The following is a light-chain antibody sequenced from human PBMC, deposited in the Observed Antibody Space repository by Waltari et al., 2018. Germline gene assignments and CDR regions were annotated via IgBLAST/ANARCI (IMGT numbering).Light chain of an antibody. Sequence: EIVLTQSPGTLSLSPGARATLSCRASQSISSSYLAWYQQKPGQAPRLLIYGASSRATGIPDRFSGSGSGTDFTLTISRLEPEDFAVYYCQHYGSSSYTFGQGTKLEI. J-gene: IGKJ2*01. CDR2: GAS. CDR1: QSISSSY. CDR3: QHYGSSSYT. V-gene: IGKV3-20*01.